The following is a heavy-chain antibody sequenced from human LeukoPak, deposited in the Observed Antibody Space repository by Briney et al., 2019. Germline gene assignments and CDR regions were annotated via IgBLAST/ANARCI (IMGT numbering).Heavy chain of an antibody. CDR2: IIPIFGTA. J-gene: IGHJ5*02. Sequence: ASVTVSYKASVGTFSSYAISWVRQAPGQGLEWMGRIIPIFGTANYAQKFQGRVTITADKSTSTAYMELSSLRSEDTAVYYCARAGGYSGYGDWFDPWGQGTLVTVSS. V-gene: IGHV1-69*06. CDR3: ARAGGYSGYGDWFDP. CDR1: VGTFSSYA. D-gene: IGHD5-12*01.